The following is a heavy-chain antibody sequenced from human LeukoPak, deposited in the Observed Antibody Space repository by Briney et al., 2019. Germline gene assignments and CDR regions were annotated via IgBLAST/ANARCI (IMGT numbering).Heavy chain of an antibody. Sequence: ASVKVSCKASGYTFTGYYMHWVRQAPGQGLEWMGWINPNSGGTNYAQKFQGRVTMTRDTSISTAYMELSRLRSDDTAVYYCARAMGYPQPGGKVVTAITLLWFDPWGQGTLVTVSS. J-gene: IGHJ5*02. D-gene: IGHD2-21*02. CDR1: GYTFTGYY. CDR3: ARAMGYPQPGGKVVTAITLLWFDP. V-gene: IGHV1-2*02. CDR2: INPNSGGT.